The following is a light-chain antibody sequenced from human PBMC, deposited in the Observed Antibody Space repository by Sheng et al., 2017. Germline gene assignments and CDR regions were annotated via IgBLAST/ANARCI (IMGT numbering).Light chain of an antibody. CDR2: AEA. J-gene: IGKJ5*01. CDR1: HDISNF. CDR3: QNYHSAPIT. Sequence: DIQMTQSPSSLSASVGDRVTINCRASHDISNFLAWYQQKPGKGPKLLIYAEATLQSGVPSRFSGSGSGTDFTLTISSLQPEDVATYYCQNYHSAPITFGQGTRLEIK. V-gene: IGKV1-27*01.